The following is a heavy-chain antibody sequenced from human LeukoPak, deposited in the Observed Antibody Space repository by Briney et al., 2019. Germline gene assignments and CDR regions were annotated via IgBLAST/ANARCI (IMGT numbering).Heavy chain of an antibody. D-gene: IGHD1-26*01. V-gene: IGHV4-34*01. J-gene: IGHJ5*02. Sequence: SETLSLTCAVYGGSFSGYYWSWIRQPPGKGLEWIGEINHSGSTNYNPSLKSRVTISVDTSKNQFSLKLSSVTAADTAVYYCARRIVGATSNWFDPWGQGTLVTVSS. CDR2: INHSGST. CDR1: GGSFSGYY. CDR3: ARRIVGATSNWFDP.